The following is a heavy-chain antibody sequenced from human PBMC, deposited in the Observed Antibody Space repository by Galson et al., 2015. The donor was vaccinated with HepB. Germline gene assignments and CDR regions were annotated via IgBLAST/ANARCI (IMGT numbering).Heavy chain of an antibody. CDR1: GYTFSSYS. CDR3: ARDKMSIAAAGTESHNAFDI. CDR2: ISSSSSYI. J-gene: IGHJ3*02. V-gene: IGHV3-21*01. Sequence: SCKASGYTFSSYSMNWVRQAPGKGLEWVSSISSSSSYIYYADSVKGRFTISRDNAKNSLYLQMNSLRAEDTAVYYCARDKMSIAAAGTESHNAFDIWGQGTMVTVSS. D-gene: IGHD6-13*01.